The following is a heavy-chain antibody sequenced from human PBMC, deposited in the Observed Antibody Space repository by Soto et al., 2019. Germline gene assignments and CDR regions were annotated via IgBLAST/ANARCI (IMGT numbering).Heavy chain of an antibody. D-gene: IGHD1-7*01. V-gene: IGHV4-59*08. CDR2: IYYSGST. J-gene: IGHJ6*04. CDR3: ARRGTSRGMDV. Sequence: SETLSLTCTVSGGSISSYYWSWIRQPPGKGLEWIGYIYYSGSTNYNPSLKSRVTISVDTSKNQFSLKLSSVTAADTAVYYCARRGTSRGMDVWGKGTTVTVSS. CDR1: GGSISSYY.